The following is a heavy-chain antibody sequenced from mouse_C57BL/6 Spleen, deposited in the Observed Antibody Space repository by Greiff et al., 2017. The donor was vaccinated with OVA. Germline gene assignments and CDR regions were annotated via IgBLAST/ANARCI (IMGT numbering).Heavy chain of an antibody. CDR2: IWSGGST. Sequence: VQLQQSGPGLVQPSQSLSITCTVSGFSLTRYGVPWVRQSPGKGLEWMGVIWSGGSTDYTAAFISRLIISNDNSKSHVFYIMNSLQADDTAIYYCARIDGYSFFDYWGQGTTLTVSS. V-gene: IGHV2-2*01. D-gene: IGHD2-3*01. CDR3: ARIDGYSFFDY. CDR1: GFSLTRYG. J-gene: IGHJ2*01.